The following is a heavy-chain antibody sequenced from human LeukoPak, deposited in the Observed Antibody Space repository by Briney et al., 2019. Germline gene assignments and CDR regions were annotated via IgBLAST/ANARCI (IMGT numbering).Heavy chain of an antibody. CDR3: ARGREAAIYDALDV. CDR2: INLIFDPTKSPTT. Sequence: SVKVSCKGSGNTFSSYVIGWVRQAPGQGLEWMGGINLIFDPTKSPTTNYAQRFQGRVTINADKSTNTVYMQLSGLRSEDAAVYFCARGREAAIYDALDVWGQGTLVTVSS. J-gene: IGHJ3*01. V-gene: IGHV1-69*06. CDR1: GNTFSSYV. D-gene: IGHD2-2*01.